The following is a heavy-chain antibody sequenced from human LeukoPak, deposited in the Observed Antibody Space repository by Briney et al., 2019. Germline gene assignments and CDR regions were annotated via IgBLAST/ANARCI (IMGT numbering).Heavy chain of an antibody. J-gene: IGHJ6*03. V-gene: IGHV4-59*01. Sequence: PSETLSLTCTVSGGSISSYYWSWIRQPPGKGLEWIGYIYYSGSTNYNPSLKSRVTISVDTSKNQFSLKLSSVTAADTAVYYCARALSYDSSGYPYYYYYYMDVWGKGTTVTVSS. CDR2: IYYSGST. CDR3: ARALSYDSSGYPYYYYYYMDV. CDR1: GGSISSYY. D-gene: IGHD3-22*01.